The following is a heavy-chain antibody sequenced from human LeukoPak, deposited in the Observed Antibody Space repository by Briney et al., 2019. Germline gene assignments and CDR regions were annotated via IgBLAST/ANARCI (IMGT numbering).Heavy chain of an antibody. CDR2: IYSGGST. J-gene: IGHJ6*02. V-gene: IGHV3-53*01. CDR3: AREEVVRGVADYYYYYGMDV. Sequence: GGSLRLSCAASGSTVSSNYMSWVRQAPGKGLEWVSVIYSGGSTYYADSVKGRFTISRDNSKNTLYLQMNSLRAEDTAVYYCAREEVVRGVADYYYYYGMDVWGQGTTVTVSS. D-gene: IGHD3-10*01. CDR1: GSTVSSNY.